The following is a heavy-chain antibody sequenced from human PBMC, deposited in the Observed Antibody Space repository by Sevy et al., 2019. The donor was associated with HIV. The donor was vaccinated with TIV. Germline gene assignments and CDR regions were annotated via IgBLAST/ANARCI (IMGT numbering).Heavy chain of an antibody. CDR3: VREIPCSGPAFDI. CDR2: ISSSGSDI. D-gene: IGHD2-15*01. CDR1: GFTFSSYE. J-gene: IGHJ3*02. Sequence: GGSLRLSCAVSGFTFSSYEMNWVRQAPGKGLEWVSYISSSGSDIYYVDSVKGRFTISRDSAKNSLYLQMNSLRADDTALYYCVREIPCSGPAFDIWGQGTMVTVSS. V-gene: IGHV3-48*03.